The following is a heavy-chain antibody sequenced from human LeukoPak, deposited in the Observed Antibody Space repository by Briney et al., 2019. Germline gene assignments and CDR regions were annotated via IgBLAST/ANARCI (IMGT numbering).Heavy chain of an antibody. D-gene: IGHD3-10*01. V-gene: IGHV3-23*01. J-gene: IGHJ4*02. CDR3: AKALRYGSGSFGDYFDY. CDR2: ISGSGGST. Sequence: GGSLRLSCAASGFTFSSYAMSWVRQAPGKGLEWLSAISGSGGSTYYADSVKGRFTISRDNSKNTLYLQMNSLRAEDTAVYYCAKALRYGSGSFGDYFDYWGQGTLVTVSS. CDR1: GFTFSSYA.